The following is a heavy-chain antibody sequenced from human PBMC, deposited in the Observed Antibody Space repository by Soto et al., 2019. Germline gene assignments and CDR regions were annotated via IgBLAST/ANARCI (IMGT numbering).Heavy chain of an antibody. V-gene: IGHV3-23*01. CDR3: AKGSATSRPYYFDY. Sequence: GGSLRLSCVASGFTFSGYAMSWVRQAPGKGLEWVSAITGDGGDTFHADSVRGRLTISRDNSRNTLYLQMDSLRAEDTALYYCAKGSATSRPYYFDYWGQGSLVTVSS. J-gene: IGHJ4*02. CDR2: ITGDGGDT. CDR1: GFTFSGYA.